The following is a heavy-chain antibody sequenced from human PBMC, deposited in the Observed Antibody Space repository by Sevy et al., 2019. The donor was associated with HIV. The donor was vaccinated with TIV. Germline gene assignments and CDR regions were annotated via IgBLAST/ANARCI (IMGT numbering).Heavy chain of an antibody. V-gene: IGHV3-7*01. CDR3: AREVGGYNWRPYYFDS. D-gene: IGHD5-12*01. Sequence: GGSLRLSCAASGFTFTDYWMSWVRLTPGKGLEWVASLKQDESEKYYVDSVKGRFAISRDNGKSSVSLQMNGLRAEDTALYYCAREVGGYNWRPYYFDSWGQGTLVTVSS. CDR1: GFTFTDYW. J-gene: IGHJ4*02. CDR2: LKQDESEK.